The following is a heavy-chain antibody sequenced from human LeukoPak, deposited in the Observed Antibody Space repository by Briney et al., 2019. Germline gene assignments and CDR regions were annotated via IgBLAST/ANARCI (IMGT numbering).Heavy chain of an antibody. V-gene: IGHV3-33*01. CDR2: IWYDGSNK. J-gene: IGHJ4*02. CDR1: GFTFSNYG. CDR3: ARKSSGWYLVPSLDY. Sequence: GRSLRLSCATSGFTFSNYGMHWVRQAPGKGLEWVALIWYDGSNKYYADSVRGRFTISRDNSKNTLYLQMNSLRADDTAVYYCARKSSGWYLVPSLDYWGQGNLVTVSS. D-gene: IGHD6-19*01.